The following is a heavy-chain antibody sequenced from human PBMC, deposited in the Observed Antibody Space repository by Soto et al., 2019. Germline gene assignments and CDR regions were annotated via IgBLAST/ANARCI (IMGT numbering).Heavy chain of an antibody. V-gene: IGHV4-61*01. CDR2: IYYSGIT. J-gene: IGHJ4*02. D-gene: IGHD2-8*02. Sequence: LSLTCTVSGGSFSSSSYYWGWIRQPPGKGLEWIGYIYYSGITDYNPSLKSRVTISVDTSKSQFSLKLSSVTAADTAVYYCARGGGVYYFDYWGQGTLVTVSS. CDR1: GGSFSSSSYY. CDR3: ARGGGVYYFDY.